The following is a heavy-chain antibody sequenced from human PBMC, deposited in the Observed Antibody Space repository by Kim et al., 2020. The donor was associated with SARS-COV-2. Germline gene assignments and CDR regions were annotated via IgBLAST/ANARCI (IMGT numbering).Heavy chain of an antibody. D-gene: IGHD2-2*02. V-gene: IGHV3-30-3*01. Sequence: GGSLRLSCAASGFTFSSYAMHWVRQAPGKGLEWVAVISYDGSNKYYADSVKGRFTISRDNSKNTLYLQMNSLRAEDTAVYYCARDRVRYCSSTSCYNAVDYWGQGTLVTVSS. CDR2: ISYDGSNK. CDR3: ARDRVRYCSSTSCYNAVDY. CDR1: GFTFSSYA. J-gene: IGHJ4*02.